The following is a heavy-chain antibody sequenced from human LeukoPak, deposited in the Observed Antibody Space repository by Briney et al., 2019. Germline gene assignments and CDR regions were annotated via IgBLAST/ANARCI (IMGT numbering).Heavy chain of an antibody. CDR3: ARARSYDILTGYYTPTTTFDY. CDR2: IIPIFGTA. D-gene: IGHD3-9*01. Sequence: ASVKVSCKASGGTFSSYAISWVRQAPGQGLEWMGGIIPIFGTANYAQKFQGRVTITADKSTSTAYMELSSLRSEDTAVYYCARARSYDILTGYYTPTTTFDYWGQGTLVTVSS. CDR1: GGTFSSYA. V-gene: IGHV1-69*06. J-gene: IGHJ4*02.